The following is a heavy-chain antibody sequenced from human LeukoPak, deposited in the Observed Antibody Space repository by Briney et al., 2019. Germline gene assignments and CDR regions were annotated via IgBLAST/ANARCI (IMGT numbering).Heavy chain of an antibody. CDR2: IYYSAST. V-gene: IGHV4-39*01. J-gene: IGHJ4*02. D-gene: IGHD3-3*01. Sequence: SETLSLTCTVSGGSISSSSYYWGWIRQPPAKRLQRVGSIYYSASTYYNPSLKSRVTISVDTSKRQGSLKLSSVTAADTAVYYCARHGTGSGYSFDYWGQGTLGTGSS. CDR1: GGSISSSSYY. CDR3: ARHGTGSGYSFDY.